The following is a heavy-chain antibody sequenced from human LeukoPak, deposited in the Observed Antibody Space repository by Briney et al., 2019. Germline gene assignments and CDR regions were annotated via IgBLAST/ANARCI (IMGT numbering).Heavy chain of an antibody. CDR3: AKDMEIAVAGTIDY. CDR1: GFPFDDYA. J-gene: IGHJ4*02. CDR2: ISWNSGSI. D-gene: IGHD6-19*01. Sequence: GRSLRLSCAASGFPFDDYAMHWVRQAPGKGLEWVSGISWNSGSIGYADSVKGRFTISRDNAKNSLYLQMNSLRAEDTALYYCAKDMEIAVAGTIDYWGQGTLVTVSS. V-gene: IGHV3-9*01.